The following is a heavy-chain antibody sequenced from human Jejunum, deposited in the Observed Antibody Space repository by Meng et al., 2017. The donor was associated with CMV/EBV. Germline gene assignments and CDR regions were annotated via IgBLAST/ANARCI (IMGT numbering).Heavy chain of an antibody. D-gene: IGHD3-10*01. CDR3: ARDSFGGGQYYGVDV. CDR1: GYIFISYF. V-gene: IGHV1-2*02. Sequence: GYIFISYFMHWVRQAPGQGLEWLGYISPNSGDTAYSQEFQGRVSMTRDTSMTTAYMELRSLRSDDTAVYYCARDSFGGGQYYGVDVWGQGTTVTVSS. J-gene: IGHJ6*02. CDR2: ISPNSGDT.